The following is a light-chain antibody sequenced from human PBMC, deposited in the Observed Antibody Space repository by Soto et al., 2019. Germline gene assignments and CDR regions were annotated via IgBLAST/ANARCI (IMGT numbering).Light chain of an antibody. Sequence: EIVMTQSPATLSLSPGERAALSCRASQSINSELAWYQKKPGQPPRLLIYGASTSATGVPARFTGSESCSEFTLTISGLQSEDFAVYYCQQGHNWPLTFGQGTRLEI. CDR2: GAS. J-gene: IGKJ2*01. V-gene: IGKV3-15*01. CDR1: QSINSE. CDR3: QQGHNWPLT.